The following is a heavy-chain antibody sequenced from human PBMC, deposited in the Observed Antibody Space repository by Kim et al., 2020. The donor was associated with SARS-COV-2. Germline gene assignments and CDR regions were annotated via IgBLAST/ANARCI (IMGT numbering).Heavy chain of an antibody. J-gene: IGHJ6*02. D-gene: IGHD4-17*01. V-gene: IGHV3-74*01. CDR3: AAAVTTSFYYYGMDV. CDR2: INSDGSST. Sequence: GGSLRLSCAASGFTFSSYWMHWVRQAPGKGLVWVSRINSDGSSTSYADSVKGRFTISRDNAKNTLYLQMNSLRAEDTAVYYCAAAVTTSFYYYGMDVWGQGTTVTVSS. CDR1: GFTFSSYW.